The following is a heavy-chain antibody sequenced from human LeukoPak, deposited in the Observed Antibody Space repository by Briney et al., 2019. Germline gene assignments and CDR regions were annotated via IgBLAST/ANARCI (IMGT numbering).Heavy chain of an antibody. V-gene: IGHV4-38-2*02. CDR1: GYSISSGYY. J-gene: IGHJ5*02. Sequence: SETLSLTCTVSGYSISSGYYWGWIRPPPGKGLEWIGSIYHSGSTYYNPSLKSRVTISVDTSKNQFSLKLSSVTAADTAVYYCAREKRDGYNPLGQGTLVTVSS. D-gene: IGHD5-24*01. CDR3: AREKRDGYNP. CDR2: IYHSGST.